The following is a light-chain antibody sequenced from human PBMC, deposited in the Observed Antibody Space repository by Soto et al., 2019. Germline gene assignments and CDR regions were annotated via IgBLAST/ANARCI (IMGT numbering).Light chain of an antibody. CDR1: NSDVGAYNY. J-gene: IGLJ2*01. CDR3: SSYTSSTTPRVV. V-gene: IGLV2-14*03. Sequence: QAVVTQPASVSGSPGQSITISCTGTNSDVGAYNYVSWYQQHPGKAPKLVIYDVSNRPSGVSDRFSGSKSGNTASLTISGLQTEDEADYYCSSYTSSTTPRVVFGGGTKLTVL. CDR2: DVS.